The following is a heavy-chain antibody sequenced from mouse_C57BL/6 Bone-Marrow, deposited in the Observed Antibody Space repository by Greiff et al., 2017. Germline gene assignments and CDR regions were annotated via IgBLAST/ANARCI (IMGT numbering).Heavy chain of an antibody. CDR3: ARKGTGTDFAY. D-gene: IGHD4-1*01. V-gene: IGHV1-22*01. Sequence: EVQLQQSGPELVKPGASVKMSCKASGYTFTDYNMHWVKQSHGKSLEWIGYINPNNGGTSYNPKFKGKATLTVNKSSSTAYMELRSLTSEDSAVYYCARKGTGTDFAYWGQGTLVTVSA. J-gene: IGHJ3*01. CDR2: INPNNGGT. CDR1: GYTFTDYN.